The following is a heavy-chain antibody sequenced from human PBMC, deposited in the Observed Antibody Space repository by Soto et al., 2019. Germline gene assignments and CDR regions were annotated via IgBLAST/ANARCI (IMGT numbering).Heavy chain of an antibody. CDR3: ARNPATAEATGWFDP. Sequence: EEQVVQSGGGLVQPGGSLRLSCAVSGFTVSSSYMSWVRQAPGKGLEWVSAIYSDGSTYYLDSVRGRFTISRDNSQNKLDLQMDSLRVEDTAVYYCARNPATAEATGWFDPWGQGTQVTVSS. J-gene: IGHJ5*02. D-gene: IGHD2-21*02. CDR1: GFTVSSSY. V-gene: IGHV3-66*01. CDR2: IYSDGST.